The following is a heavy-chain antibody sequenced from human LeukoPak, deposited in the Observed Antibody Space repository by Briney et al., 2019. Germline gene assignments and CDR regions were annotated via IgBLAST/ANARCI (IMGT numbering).Heavy chain of an antibody. D-gene: IGHD3-10*01. J-gene: IGHJ4*02. CDR1: GFTLSRYG. Sequence: GGSLRLSCAASGFTLSRYGMSWVRQTPGKGLEWVPRIDSGDGNAYDADSVKGRFIISRDNSKNTLYLQMNSLRAEDTAIYYCAKRREPVAFGEGLDYWGQGTLVTVSS. V-gene: IGHV3-23*01. CDR3: AKRREPVAFGEGLDY. CDR2: IDSGDGNA.